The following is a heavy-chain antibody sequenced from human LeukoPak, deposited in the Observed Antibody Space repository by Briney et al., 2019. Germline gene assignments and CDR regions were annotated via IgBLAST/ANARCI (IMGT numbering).Heavy chain of an antibody. CDR2: IRYDGSNK. Sequence: TGGSLRLSCAASGFTFSSYGMHWVRQAPGKGLEWVAFIRYDGSNKYYADSVKGRFTISRDNSKNTLYLQMNSLRAEDTAVYYCAKVFSDCSGGSCYSISLGYYYYYMDVWGKGTTVTISS. V-gene: IGHV3-30*02. CDR1: GFTFSSYG. J-gene: IGHJ6*03. CDR3: AKVFSDCSGGSCYSISLGYYYYYMDV. D-gene: IGHD2-15*01.